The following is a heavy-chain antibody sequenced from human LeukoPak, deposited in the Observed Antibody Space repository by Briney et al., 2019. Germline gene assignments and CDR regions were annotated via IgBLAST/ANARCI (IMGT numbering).Heavy chain of an antibody. CDR3: AKVVSRDGYNCRYYY. D-gene: IGHD5-24*01. V-gene: IGHV3-30*02. CDR2: IRDDGSNE. J-gene: IGHJ4*02. CDR1: GFDFSTQG. Sequence: GGSLRLSCATSGFDFSTQGTHWVRQAPGKGLEWVTFIRDDGSNEYYADSVKGRFTISRDNSKNTLYLQMNSLRAEDTTLYYCAKVVSRDGYNCRYYYWGQGTLVTVSS.